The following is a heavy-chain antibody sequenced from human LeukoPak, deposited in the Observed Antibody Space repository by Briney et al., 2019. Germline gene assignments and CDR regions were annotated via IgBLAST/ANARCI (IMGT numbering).Heavy chain of an antibody. J-gene: IGHJ4*02. D-gene: IGHD5-24*01. CDR2: LSPDGSST. Sequence: PGGSLRLSCAASGFTFSSYWMQWVRQAPGKGLVWVSRLSPDGSSTTSADSVKGRFTISRDNAKNTLYLQIGSLRADDTAVYYCTRMSREAPGLPDFWGQGTLVTVSS. CDR3: TRMSREAPGLPDF. CDR1: GFTFSSYW. V-gene: IGHV3-74*01.